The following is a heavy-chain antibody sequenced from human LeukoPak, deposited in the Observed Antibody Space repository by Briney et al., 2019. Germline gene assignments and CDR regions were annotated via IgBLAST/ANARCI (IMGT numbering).Heavy chain of an antibody. CDR1: GFTFSSYS. CDR2: INLNGGGT. J-gene: IGHJ4*02. Sequence: PGGSLRLSCSASGFTFSSYSMHWVRQAPGEGLEYVSGINLNGGGTYYADSVKGRFTISRDNSKNTLYLQMNSLRAEDTAVYYCARIPPYPASYFDYWGQGTLVTVSS. D-gene: IGHD2-21*01. CDR3: ARIPPYPASYFDY. V-gene: IGHV3-64*04.